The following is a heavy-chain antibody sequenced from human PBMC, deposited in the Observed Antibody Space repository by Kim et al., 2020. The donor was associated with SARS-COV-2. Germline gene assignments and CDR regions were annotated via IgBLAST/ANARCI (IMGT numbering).Heavy chain of an antibody. J-gene: IGHJ4*02. Sequence: GGSLRLSCAASGFIFSTYPMNWVRQAPGKGLEWVSAISDSGDYTYYADSVKGRFTISRDNSKNTLYLQLNSLRADDTAVYYCARVISYCFITRCYGKWYFDYWGQGTLVTVSS. CDR3: ARVISYCFITRCYGKWYFDY. CDR1: GFIFSTYP. D-gene: IGHD2-2*01. CDR2: ISDSGDYT. V-gene: IGHV3-23*01.